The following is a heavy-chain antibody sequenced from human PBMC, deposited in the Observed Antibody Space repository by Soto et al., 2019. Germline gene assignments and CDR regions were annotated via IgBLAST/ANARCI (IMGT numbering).Heavy chain of an antibody. CDR3: ARFSGSGGDGYYYYGMDV. V-gene: IGHV5-51*01. D-gene: IGHD2-21*02. J-gene: IGHJ6*02. CDR1: GYRFTSYW. Sequence: GESLKIYCKGSGYRFTSYWLGWVRQMPGKGLGWMGIFYPGDSDTRYSPSFQGQVTISADKSISTAYQQWSSLKASDTAMYYCARFSGSGGDGYYYYGMDVWGQGTTVTVSS. CDR2: FYPGDSDT.